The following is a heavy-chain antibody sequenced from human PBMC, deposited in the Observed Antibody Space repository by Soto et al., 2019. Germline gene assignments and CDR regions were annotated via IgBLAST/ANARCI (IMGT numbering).Heavy chain of an antibody. CDR1: VFSVTINY. V-gene: IGHV3-53*01. Sequence: GGSLRLSCAASVFSVTINYMTWVRQAPGRGLDCVSVIYAGGSTYYPDSVKGRFTISSDNSKNTLFLQMNNLRAEDTAIYYCARVTTFYDILTSSYAINYFDYWGQGTRVTVSS. CDR3: ARVTTFYDILTSSYAINYFDY. J-gene: IGHJ4*02. D-gene: IGHD3-9*01. CDR2: IYAGGST.